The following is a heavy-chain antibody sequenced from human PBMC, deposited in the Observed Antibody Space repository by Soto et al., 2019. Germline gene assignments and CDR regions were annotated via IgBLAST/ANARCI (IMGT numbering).Heavy chain of an antibody. Sequence: SETLSLTCAVSGGFVSSGGYYWSWIRQHPGKGLEWIGYIYYSGSTYYNPSLKSRVTISVDTSKNQFSLTLSSVIDADTGVYYCARGPGSGWYDYWGQGTMVTVSS. J-gene: IGHJ4*02. CDR2: IYYSGST. D-gene: IGHD6-19*01. CDR1: GGFVSSGGYY. CDR3: ARGPGSGWYDY. V-gene: IGHV4-31*11.